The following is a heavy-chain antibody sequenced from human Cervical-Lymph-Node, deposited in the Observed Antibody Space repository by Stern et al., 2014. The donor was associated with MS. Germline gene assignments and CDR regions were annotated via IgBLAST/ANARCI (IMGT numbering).Heavy chain of an antibody. CDR3: ARDILGGFDF. Sequence: QVQLQESGPGLVKPSETLSLTCTVSGNYISSYYWSWIRQPAGKGLEWIGRIYMSGGTNSSPSLKSRVTISVDTPNNRTSLRLTSVTAADTAVYYCARDILGGFDFWGQGILVTVSS. CDR1: GNYISSYY. CDR2: IYMSGGT. V-gene: IGHV4-4*07. D-gene: IGHD3-16*01. J-gene: IGHJ4*02.